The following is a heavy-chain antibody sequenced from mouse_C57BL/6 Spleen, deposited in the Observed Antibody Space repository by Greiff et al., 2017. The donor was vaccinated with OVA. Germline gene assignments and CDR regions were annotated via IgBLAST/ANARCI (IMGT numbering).Heavy chain of an antibody. CDR3: ASLYYDYAWFAY. CDR1: GYSITSGYY. V-gene: IGHV3-6*01. D-gene: IGHD2-4*01. J-gene: IGHJ3*01. Sequence: EVKLQESGPGLVKPSQSLSLTCSVTGYSITSGYYWNWIRQFPGNKLEWMGYISYDGSNNYNPSLKNRISITRDTSKNQFFLKLNSVTTEDTATYYCASLYYDYAWFAYWGQGTLVTVSA. CDR2: ISYDGSN.